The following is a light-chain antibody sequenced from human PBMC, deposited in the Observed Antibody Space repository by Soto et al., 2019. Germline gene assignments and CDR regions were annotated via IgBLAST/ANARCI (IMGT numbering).Light chain of an antibody. CDR1: QNIYSN. CDR2: RAS. V-gene: IGKV3-15*01. Sequence: IVMTQSPATLSLSPGEVATLSGRASQNIYSNIAWYQQRPGQAPRLLIYRASTRATGVPARFSGSGSGTEFTLTISRLEPEDFAVYYCQQYGSSPRTFGQGTRLEIK. CDR3: QQYGSSPRT. J-gene: IGKJ5*01.